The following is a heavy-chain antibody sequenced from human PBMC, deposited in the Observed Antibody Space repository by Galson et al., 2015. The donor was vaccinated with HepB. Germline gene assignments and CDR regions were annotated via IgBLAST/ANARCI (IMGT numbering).Heavy chain of an antibody. J-gene: IGHJ6*02. Sequence: SCKVSGYTLTELSMHWVRQAPGQGLEWMGIINPSGGSTSYAQKFQGRVTMTRDTSTSTVYMELSSLRSEDTAVYYCARKFLGYYGMDVWGQGTTVTVSS. CDR1: GYTLTELS. CDR2: INPSGGST. D-gene: IGHD3-16*01. CDR3: ARKFLGYYGMDV. V-gene: IGHV1-46*03.